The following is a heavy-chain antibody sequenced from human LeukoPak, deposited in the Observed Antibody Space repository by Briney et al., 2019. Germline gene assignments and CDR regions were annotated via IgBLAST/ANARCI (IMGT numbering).Heavy chain of an antibody. CDR3: ARGRGYSYGSPYNWFDP. J-gene: IGHJ5*02. CDR2: IIPIFGTA. Sequence: ASVKVSCKASGGTFSSYAISWVRQAPGQGLEWMGGIIPIFGTANHAQKFQGRVTITADKSTSTAYMELSSLRSEDTAVYYCARGRGYSYGSPYNWFDPWGQGTLVTVSS. CDR1: GGTFSSYA. V-gene: IGHV1-69*06. D-gene: IGHD5-18*01.